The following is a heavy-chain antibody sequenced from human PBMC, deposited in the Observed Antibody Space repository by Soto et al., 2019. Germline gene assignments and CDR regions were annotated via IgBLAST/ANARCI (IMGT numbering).Heavy chain of an antibody. J-gene: IGHJ4*02. CDR3: AIDPSSTFAIENDLDY. CDR2: ISGSSTST. Sequence: EVQLSVSGGGLVQPGGSLRLSCAASGFTFSSYAMSWVRQAPGKGLEWVSAISGSSTSTYYADSVKGRFTISRDNSKNTLYLQMNSLRAEDTAVYYCAIDPSSTFAIENDLDYWGQANVVTVSS. CDR1: GFTFSSYA. D-gene: IGHD3-10*02. V-gene: IGHV3-23*01.